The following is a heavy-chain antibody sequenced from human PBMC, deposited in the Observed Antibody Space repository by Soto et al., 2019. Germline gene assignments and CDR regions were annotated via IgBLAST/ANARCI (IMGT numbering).Heavy chain of an antibody. CDR1: GFSVSDYF. J-gene: IGHJ6*02. Sequence: PGGSLRLSCVGSGFSVSDYFMTWVRQAPGKGLEWVANIKEDGSEKYYVESVKGRFTISRDNAKNSLELQVNSLRDEDTAVYYCARSRFRGLDVWGQGTTVTVSS. D-gene: IGHD3-10*01. CDR3: ARSRFRGLDV. V-gene: IGHV3-7*03. CDR2: IKEDGSEK.